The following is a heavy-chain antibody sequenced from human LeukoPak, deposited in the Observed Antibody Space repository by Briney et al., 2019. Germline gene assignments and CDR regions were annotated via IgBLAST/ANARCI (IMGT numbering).Heavy chain of an antibody. J-gene: IGHJ5*01. CDR2: IKQDGSEK. Sequence: GGSLRLSCAASGFTFSNYWMTWVRQAPGKGLEWVADIKQDGSEKLYVNSARGRFTISRDNAKISLFLEMNSLRAEDTAVYYCAKEGAFPIITYDSWGQGTLVTVSS. V-gene: IGHV3-7*01. CDR3: AKEGAFPIITYDS. D-gene: IGHD3-10*01. CDR1: GFTFSNYW.